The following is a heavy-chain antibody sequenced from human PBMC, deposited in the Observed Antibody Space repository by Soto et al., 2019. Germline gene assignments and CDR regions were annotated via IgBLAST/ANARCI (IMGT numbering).Heavy chain of an antibody. J-gene: IGHJ4*02. D-gene: IGHD3-9*01. CDR1: GGSISGSPYH. CDR2: IGDDGRV. V-gene: IGHV4-39*02. Sequence: SETLSLTCTVSGGSISGSPYHWGWIRQPPGKGLEWIGSIGDDGRVYYNPSLTGRATLFVDTSKSRFSLNLNSVTAADTAVYYCASPPPIIVDWPDYWGQGILVTVSS. CDR3: ASPPPIIVDWPDY.